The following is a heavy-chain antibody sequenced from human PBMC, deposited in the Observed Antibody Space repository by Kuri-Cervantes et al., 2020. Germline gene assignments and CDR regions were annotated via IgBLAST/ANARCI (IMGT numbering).Heavy chain of an antibody. J-gene: IGHJ4*02. CDR1: GYTFTSFG. CDR2: ISAYNGNT. Sequence: ASVKVSCKASGYTFTSFGISWVRQAPGQGLEWMGWISAYNGNTNYARKLQGRVTMTTDTSTSTAYMELRSLRSDDTAIYYCAKAGGLSGSYSGHYFDYWGQGTLVTVSS. CDR3: AKAGGLSGSYSGHYFDY. V-gene: IGHV1-18*01. D-gene: IGHD1-26*01.